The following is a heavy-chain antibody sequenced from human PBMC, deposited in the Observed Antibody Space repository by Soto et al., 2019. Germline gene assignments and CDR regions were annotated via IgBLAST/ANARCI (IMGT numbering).Heavy chain of an antibody. D-gene: IGHD3-22*01. Sequence: SETLSLTCTVSGGSISSSNWCSLLRHPAGKGMKWIGEIYHSGSTNYNQVLKSRVTISGDKSKNQVSLRLSSVTAADTAVYYCVRSSLYDSSGYYLTIFDYWGQGTLVTVSS. CDR3: VRSSLYDSSGYYLTIFDY. J-gene: IGHJ4*02. V-gene: IGHV4-4*02. CDR2: IYHSGST. CDR1: GGSISSSNW.